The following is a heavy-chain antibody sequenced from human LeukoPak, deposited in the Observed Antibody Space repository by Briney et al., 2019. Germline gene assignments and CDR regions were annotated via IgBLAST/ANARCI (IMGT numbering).Heavy chain of an antibody. CDR3: ARDGGGYLVRAHPTWFDP. CDR1: GGSISSGGYY. V-gene: IGHV4-31*03. Sequence: SQTLSLTCTVSGGSISSGGYYWSWIRQHPGKGLEWIGYICYSGSTYYNPSLKIRVTISVDTSKNQFSLKLSSVTAADTAVYYCARDGGGYLVRAHPTWFDPWGQGTLVTVSS. D-gene: IGHD3-10*02. CDR2: ICYSGST. J-gene: IGHJ5*02.